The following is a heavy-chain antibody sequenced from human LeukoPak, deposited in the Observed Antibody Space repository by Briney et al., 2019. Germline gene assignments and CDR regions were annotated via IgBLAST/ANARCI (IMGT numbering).Heavy chain of an antibody. D-gene: IGHD6-13*01. CDR3: ARAQGSSWYVADY. J-gene: IGHJ4*02. V-gene: IGHV4-59*01. Sequence: SETLSLTCTVSGGSISTYYWSWIRQPPGEGLEWIGYIYYSGSTNYNPSLKSRVTISVDTSKNQFYLKLSSVTAADTAVYYCARAQGSSWYVADYWGQGTLVTVSS. CDR2: IYYSGST. CDR1: GGSISTYY.